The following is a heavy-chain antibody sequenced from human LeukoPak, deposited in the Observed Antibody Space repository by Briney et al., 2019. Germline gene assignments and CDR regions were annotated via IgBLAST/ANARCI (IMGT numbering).Heavy chain of an antibody. CDR1: GYTFTSYY. V-gene: IGHV1-46*01. J-gene: IGHJ4*02. D-gene: IGHD5-18*01. CDR2: INPSGGST. CDR3: ARESGGIQLWLSFYYFDY. Sequence: ASVKVSCKASGYTFTSYYTHWVRQAPGQGLEWMGIINPSGGSTSYAQKFQGRVTMTRDTSTSTVYMELSSLRSEDTAVYYCARESGGIQLWLSFYYFDYWGQGTLVTVSS.